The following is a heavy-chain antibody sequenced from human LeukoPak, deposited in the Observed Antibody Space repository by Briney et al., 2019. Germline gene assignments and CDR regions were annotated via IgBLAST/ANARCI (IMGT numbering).Heavy chain of an antibody. CDR2: ILYDGSNI. CDR3: ARDPFSYYDSNEDDY. J-gene: IGHJ4*02. CDR1: GFTFSGYG. V-gene: IGHV3-30*03. Sequence: PGGSLRLSCAASGFTFSGYGMHWVRQAPGKGLEWVAVILYDGSNINYAESVKGRFTISRDNSKNTLYLQMNSLRAEDTAVYYCARDPFSYYDSNEDDYWGQGTLVTVSS. D-gene: IGHD3-22*01.